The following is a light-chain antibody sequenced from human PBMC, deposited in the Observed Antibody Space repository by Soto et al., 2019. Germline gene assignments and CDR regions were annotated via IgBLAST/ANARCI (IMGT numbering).Light chain of an antibody. V-gene: IGKV3-15*01. CDR2: GAS. CDR1: QSVSSN. J-gene: IGKJ1*01. CDR3: QQYNNWPPGT. Sequence: EIVLTQSPATLSVSPVEGATLSCRASQSVSSNLAWYQQKPGQAPRLLIYGASTRATGIPARFSGSGSGTEFTLTISSLQSEDFAVYYCQQYNNWPPGTFGQGTKVDIK.